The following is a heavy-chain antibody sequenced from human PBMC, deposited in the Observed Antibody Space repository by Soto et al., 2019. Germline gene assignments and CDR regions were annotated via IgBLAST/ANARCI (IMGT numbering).Heavy chain of an antibody. CDR3: ARDIDDILTGYVFDY. Sequence: GGSLRLSCAASGFTFSSYAMHWVRQAPGKGLEWVAVISYDGSNKYYADSVKGRFTISRDNSKNTLYLQMNSLRAEDTAVYYCARDIDDILTGYVFDYWGQGTLVTVSS. J-gene: IGHJ4*02. CDR2: ISYDGSNK. CDR1: GFTFSSYA. V-gene: IGHV3-30-3*01. D-gene: IGHD3-9*01.